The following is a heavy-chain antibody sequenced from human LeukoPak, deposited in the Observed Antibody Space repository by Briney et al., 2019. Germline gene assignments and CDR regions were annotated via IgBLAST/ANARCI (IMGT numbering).Heavy chain of an antibody. D-gene: IGHD6-19*01. CDR3: AREEIAVALFDY. CDR1: GGTFSSYA. CDR2: IIPIFGTA. Sequence: GASVKVSCKASGGTFSSYAISWVRQAPGQGLEWMGGIIPIFGTANYAQKFQGRVTITADESTSTAYMELSSLRSEDTAVYYCAREEIAVALFDYWAREPWSPSPQ. J-gene: IGHJ4*02. V-gene: IGHV1-69*01.